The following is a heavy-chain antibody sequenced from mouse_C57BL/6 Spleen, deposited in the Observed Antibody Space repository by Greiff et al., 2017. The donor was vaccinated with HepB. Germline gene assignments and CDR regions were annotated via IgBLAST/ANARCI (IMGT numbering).Heavy chain of an antibody. Sequence: EVKVVESGGGLVQPKGSLKLSCAASGFTFNTYAMHWVRQAPGKGLEWVARIRSKSSNYATYYADSVKDRFTISRDDSQSMLYLQMNNLKTEDTAMYYCVSSPASHYYGSSYDYAMDYWGQGTSVTVSS. D-gene: IGHD1-1*01. CDR3: VSSPASHYYGSSYDYAMDY. V-gene: IGHV10-3*01. CDR1: GFTFNTYA. J-gene: IGHJ4*01. CDR2: IRSKSSNYAT.